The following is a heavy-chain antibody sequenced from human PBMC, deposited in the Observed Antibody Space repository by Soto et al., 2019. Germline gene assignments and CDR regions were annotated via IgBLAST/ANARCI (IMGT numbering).Heavy chain of an antibody. D-gene: IGHD3-3*01. CDR2: INPSGTIT. Sequence: ASVKVSCKASGYTFDRYYMHWVRQAPGQGLEWMGMINPSGTITSYAQKFQGRVTMTRDTSTSTVYMDLRSLRSEDTAVYYCTRGSFLEWSCMDVWGQGTTVTGS. V-gene: IGHV1-46*02. J-gene: IGHJ6*02. CDR1: GYTFDRYY. CDR3: TRGSFLEWSCMDV.